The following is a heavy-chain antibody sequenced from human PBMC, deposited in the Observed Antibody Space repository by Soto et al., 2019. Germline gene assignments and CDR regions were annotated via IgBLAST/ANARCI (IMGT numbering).Heavy chain of an antibody. CDR1: GFTFSSYW. CDR3: AREQLQVVIPDY. V-gene: IGHV3-7*01. D-gene: IGHD6-13*01. Sequence: EVQLVESGGGLVQPGGSLRLSCAASGFTFSSYWMNWVRQAPGKGLEWVANIKQDGSEKYYVDSVKGRFTISRDNTKNSLYLQMNSLRDEGTAVYYCAREQLQVVIPDYWGQGTLVTVSS. CDR2: IKQDGSEK. J-gene: IGHJ4*02.